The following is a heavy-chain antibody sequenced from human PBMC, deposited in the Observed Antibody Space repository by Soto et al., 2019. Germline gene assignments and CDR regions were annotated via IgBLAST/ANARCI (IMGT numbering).Heavy chain of an antibody. CDR2: IYHSGST. D-gene: IGHD3-9*01. CDR1: GGSISSGGYS. CDR3: ARGGEGHDILTGYAKPYYFDY. J-gene: IGHJ4*02. Sequence: SETLSLTCAVSGGSISSGGYSWSWIRQPPGKGLEWIGYIYHSGSTYYNPSLKSRVTISVDRSKNQFSLKLSSVTAADTAVYYCARGGEGHDILTGYAKPYYFDYWGQGTLVTVSS. V-gene: IGHV4-30-2*01.